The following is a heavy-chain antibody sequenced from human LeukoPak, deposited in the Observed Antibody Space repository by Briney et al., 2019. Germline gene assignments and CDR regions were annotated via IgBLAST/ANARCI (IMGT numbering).Heavy chain of an antibody. CDR1: GGTFSSYA. V-gene: IGHV1-24*01. CDR3: ATAHRHDYDSSGYNWGFAY. CDR2: FDADDGQI. J-gene: IGHJ4*02. D-gene: IGHD3-22*01. Sequence: ASVKVSCKASGGTFSSYAISWVRQAPRQGGEGVGGFDADDGQILYAEEFQGRVITTEDTCTDPAYMEMSSLRSEDTATYYCATAHRHDYDSSGYNWGFAYWGEGSLVTVSA.